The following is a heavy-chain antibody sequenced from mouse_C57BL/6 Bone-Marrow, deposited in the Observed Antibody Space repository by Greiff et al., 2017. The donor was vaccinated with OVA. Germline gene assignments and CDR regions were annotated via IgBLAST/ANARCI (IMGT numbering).Heavy chain of an antibody. Sequence: VQLQQPGAELVKPGASVKLSCKASGYTFTSYWMHWVKQRPGQGLEWIGMIHPNSGSTNYNEKFKSKATLTVDKSSSTAYMQLSSLTSEDSAVYYCARSKPYYGSSYWYFDVWGTGTTVTVSS. CDR2: IHPNSGST. V-gene: IGHV1-64*01. CDR3: ARSKPYYGSSYWYFDV. D-gene: IGHD1-1*01. CDR1: GYTFTSYW. J-gene: IGHJ1*03.